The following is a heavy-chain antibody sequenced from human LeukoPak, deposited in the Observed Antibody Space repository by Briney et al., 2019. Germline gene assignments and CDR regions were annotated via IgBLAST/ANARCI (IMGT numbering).Heavy chain of an antibody. D-gene: IGHD2-2*01. J-gene: IGHJ5*01. CDR2: IYYSGGT. Sequence: PSETLSLTCTVSGGSMTSYYWSWLRRPPGKGVEWIAYIYYSGGTNYTPSLTSRVTLSVNTSKNQFSLKLSSVTAADTAVYYCARHARSTFSTSWYDSWGQGTLVTVSS. CDR3: ARHARSTFSTSWYDS. CDR1: GGSMTSYY. V-gene: IGHV4-59*08.